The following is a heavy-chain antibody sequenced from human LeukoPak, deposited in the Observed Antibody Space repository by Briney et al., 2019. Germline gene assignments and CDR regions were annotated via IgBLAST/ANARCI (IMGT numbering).Heavy chain of an antibody. J-gene: IGHJ4*02. CDR1: GGSISSGDYY. D-gene: IGHD3-3*01. Sequence: PSETLSLTCTVSGGSISSGDYYWSWIRQPPGKGLEWIGYIYYSGSTYYNPSLKSRVTISVDTSKNQFSLKLSSVTAADTAVYYCARDLNPRFGVAREGGYWGQGTLVTVSS. CDR3: ARDLNPRFGVAREGGY. CDR2: IYYSGST. V-gene: IGHV4-30-4*08.